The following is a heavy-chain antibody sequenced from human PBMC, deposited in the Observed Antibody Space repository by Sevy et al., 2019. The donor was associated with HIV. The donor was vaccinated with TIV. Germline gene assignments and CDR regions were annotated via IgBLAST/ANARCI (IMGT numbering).Heavy chain of an antibody. CDR1: GFVFSDYG. CDR3: VKDRRSSSWFSYYFDY. Sequence: GGSLRLSCSASGFVFSDYGMHWVRQTPGKGLEWLGFIRYDGSNQNFADSVKGRFSISRDNSKNTLYLQMNRLRIEDTALYYCVKDRRSSSWFSYYFDYWGQGTLVTVSS. D-gene: IGHD6-13*01. J-gene: IGHJ4*02. CDR2: IRYDGSNQ. V-gene: IGHV3-30*02.